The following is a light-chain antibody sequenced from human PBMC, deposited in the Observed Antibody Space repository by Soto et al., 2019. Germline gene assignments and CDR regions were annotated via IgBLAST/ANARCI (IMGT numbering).Light chain of an antibody. Sequence: QSVLTQPPSASGSPGQSVTISCTGTSSDVGGYNYVSWHQQHPGKAPKLIIYEVNNRPSGVPDRFSGSKSGNTASLTVSRLHDDDEDDYYCTSSAANNNKVFGRGTKVTVL. V-gene: IGLV2-8*01. CDR1: SSDVGGYNY. J-gene: IGLJ3*02. CDR3: TSSAANNNKV. CDR2: EVN.